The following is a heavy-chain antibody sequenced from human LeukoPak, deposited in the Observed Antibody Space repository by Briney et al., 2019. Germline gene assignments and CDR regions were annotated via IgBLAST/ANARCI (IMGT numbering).Heavy chain of an antibody. CDR1: GGSFSGYY. J-gene: IGHJ3*02. CDR2: INHSGST. V-gene: IGHV4-34*01. D-gene: IGHD2-15*01. CDR3: ARHRGRRGGYCSGGSCTKNDAFDI. Sequence: SETLPLTCAVYGGSFSGYYWSWIRQPPGKGLEWIGEINHSGSTNYNPSLKSRVTISVDTSKNQFSLKLSSVTAADTAVYYCARHRGRRGGYCSGGSCTKNDAFDIWGQGTMVTVSS.